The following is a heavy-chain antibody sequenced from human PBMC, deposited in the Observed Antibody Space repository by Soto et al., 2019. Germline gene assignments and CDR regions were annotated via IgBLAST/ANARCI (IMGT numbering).Heavy chain of an antibody. Sequence: SETLSLTCTVSGGSISSGGYYWSWIRQHPGKGLEWIGYIYYSGSTNYNPSLKSRVTISVDTSKNQFSLKLSSVTAADTAVYYCARDHDSSGYFFDYWGQGTLVTVSS. CDR2: IYYSGST. J-gene: IGHJ4*02. D-gene: IGHD3-22*01. CDR3: ARDHDSSGYFFDY. CDR1: GGSISSGGYY. V-gene: IGHV4-61*08.